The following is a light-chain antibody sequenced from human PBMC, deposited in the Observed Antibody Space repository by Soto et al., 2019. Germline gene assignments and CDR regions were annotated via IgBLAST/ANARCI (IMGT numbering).Light chain of an antibody. CDR1: QSVSSN. Sequence: EIVMTQSPATLSVSPGERATLSSRASQSVSSNLALYQQKPSKAPRLLIYGASTRATGIPARFSGSGSGTEFTLTISSLQSEDSAVYSCHQYNNWPPTWTFGQGTKVDIK. CDR3: HQYNNWPPTWT. V-gene: IGKV3-15*01. CDR2: GAS. J-gene: IGKJ1*01.